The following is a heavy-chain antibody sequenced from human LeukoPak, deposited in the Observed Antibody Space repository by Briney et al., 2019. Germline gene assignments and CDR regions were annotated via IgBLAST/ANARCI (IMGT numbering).Heavy chain of an antibody. D-gene: IGHD6-13*01. CDR1: GFTFSSYW. CDR2: IYSGGST. CDR3: ARVDSRTAQFDY. V-gene: IGHV3-66*01. J-gene: IGHJ4*02. Sequence: PGGSLRLSCAASGFTFSSYWMHWVRQAPGKGLVWVSVIYSGGSTYYADSVKGRFTISRDNSKNTLYLQMNSLRAEDTAVYHCARVDSRTAQFDYWGQGTLVTVSS.